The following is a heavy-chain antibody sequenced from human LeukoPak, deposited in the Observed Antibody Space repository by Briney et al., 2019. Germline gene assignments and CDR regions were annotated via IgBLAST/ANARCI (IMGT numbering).Heavy chain of an antibody. J-gene: IGHJ4*02. Sequence: TSETLSLTCTVSGGSISSSSHYWGWIRQPPGKGLEWIGSIYYGGSTYYNPSLKSRVTISVDTSKNQFSLKLNSVTAADSAVYYCATTTIRLGYWGQGTLVTVSS. V-gene: IGHV4-39*07. CDR3: ATTTIRLGY. D-gene: IGHD1-26*01. CDR2: IYYGGST. CDR1: GGSISSSSHY.